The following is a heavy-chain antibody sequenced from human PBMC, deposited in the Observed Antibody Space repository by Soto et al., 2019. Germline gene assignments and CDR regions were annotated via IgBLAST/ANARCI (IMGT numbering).Heavy chain of an antibody. CDR2: ISSSSSYI. D-gene: IGHD6-19*01. V-gene: IGHV3-21*01. J-gene: IGHJ4*02. Sequence: GGSLRLSCAASGFTFSSYSMNWVRQAPGKGLEWVSSISSSSSYIYYADSVKGRFTISRDNAKNSLYLQMNSLRAEDTAVYYCARVRAVAGTGRCLDYWGQGTLVTVPQ. CDR3: ARVRAVAGTGRCLDY. CDR1: GFTFSSYS.